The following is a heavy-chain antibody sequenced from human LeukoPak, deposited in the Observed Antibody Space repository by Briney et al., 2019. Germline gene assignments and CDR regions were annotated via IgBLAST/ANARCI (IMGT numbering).Heavy chain of an antibody. D-gene: IGHD1-1*01. J-gene: IGHJ4*02. Sequence: GGSLRLSCTASGFPFSDYSMNWVRQAPGKGLEWISYIGISSGNTKYADSVKGRFTISADNARNSLYLQMNSLRVEDTAVYYCARDHNYAFDNWGQGTLVSVSS. CDR3: ARDHNYAFDN. CDR1: GFPFSDYS. CDR2: IGISSGNT. V-gene: IGHV3-48*04.